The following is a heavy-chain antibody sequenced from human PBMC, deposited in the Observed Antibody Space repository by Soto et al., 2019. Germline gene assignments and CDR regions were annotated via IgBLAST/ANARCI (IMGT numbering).Heavy chain of an antibody. CDR3: ASEAN. V-gene: IGHV3-30-3*01. CDR2: MSYDESNE. Sequence: QVQLVESGGGVVQPGMSLRLSCAASGFAFSTYAMYWVRQAPGKGLEWVAVMSYDESNEYYADSVKGRFTISRDNSKNTLYLQMNSLRGEDTDVYYCASEANWGQGTLVTVSS. J-gene: IGHJ4*02. CDR1: GFAFSTYA.